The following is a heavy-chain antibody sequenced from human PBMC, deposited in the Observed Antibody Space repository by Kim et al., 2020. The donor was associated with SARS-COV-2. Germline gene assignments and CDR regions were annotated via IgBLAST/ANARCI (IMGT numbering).Heavy chain of an antibody. CDR1: GGSVSSGSYY. V-gene: IGHV4-61*01. Sequence: SETLSLTCTVSGGSVSSGSYYWSWIRQPPGKGLEWIGYIYYSGSTNYNPSLKSRVTISVDTSKNQFSLKLSSVTAADTAVYYCAREVIVVVPAAILNSGAFDIWGQGTMVTVSS. D-gene: IGHD2-2*01. CDR2: IYYSGST. J-gene: IGHJ3*02. CDR3: AREVIVVVPAAILNSGAFDI.